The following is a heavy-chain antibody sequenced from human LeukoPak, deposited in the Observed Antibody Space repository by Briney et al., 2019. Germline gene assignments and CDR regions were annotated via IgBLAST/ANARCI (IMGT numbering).Heavy chain of an antibody. D-gene: IGHD4-11*01. Sequence: GGSLRLSCAASGFTFSSYWMHWVRQVPGKGLVWVSRINSGGRSTSYADSVKGRFTISRDNAKNTVYLQMNSLGAEDTAIYYCVRVLGTVTTIYYFDSWGQGTLVTVSS. CDR3: VRVLGTVTTIYYFDS. V-gene: IGHV3-74*01. CDR1: GFTFSSYW. J-gene: IGHJ4*02. CDR2: INSGGRST.